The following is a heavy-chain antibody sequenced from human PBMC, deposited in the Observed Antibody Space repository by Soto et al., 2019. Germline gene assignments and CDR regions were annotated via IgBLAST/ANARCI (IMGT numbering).Heavy chain of an antibody. CDR2: IWYDGSNK. Sequence: QVQLVESGGGVVQPGRSLRLSCAASGFTFSSYGMHWVRQAPGKGLEWVAVIWYDGSNKYYADSVKGRFTISRDNSKNTLYLQMNSLRAEDTAVYYCARESYCSSTSRYSGWFDPWGQGTLVTVSS. CDR1: GFTFSSYG. CDR3: ARESYCSSTSRYSGWFDP. J-gene: IGHJ5*02. V-gene: IGHV3-33*01. D-gene: IGHD2-2*01.